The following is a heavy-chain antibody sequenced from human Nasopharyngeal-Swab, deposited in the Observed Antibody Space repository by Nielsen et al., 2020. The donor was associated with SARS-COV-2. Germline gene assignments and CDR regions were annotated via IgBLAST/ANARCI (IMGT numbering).Heavy chain of an antibody. D-gene: IGHD2-15*01. CDR2: IYYSGST. V-gene: IGHV4-31*02. CDR3: AREGYCSGGSCYYGRPYYYYYMDV. Sequence: WIRQPPGKGLEWIGYIYYSGSTYYNPSLKSRVTISVDTSKNQFSLKLSSVTAADTAVYYCAREGYCSGGSCYYGRPYYYYYMDVWGKGTTVTVSS. J-gene: IGHJ6*03.